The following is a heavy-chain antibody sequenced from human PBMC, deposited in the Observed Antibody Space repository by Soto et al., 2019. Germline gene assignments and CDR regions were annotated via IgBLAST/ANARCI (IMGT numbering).Heavy chain of an antibody. Sequence: QVTLKESGPVLVKPTEPLTLTCTVSGFSLSNARMGVSWIRQPPGKALEWLAHIFSNDEKSYSTSLKSRLTVSKDTSKSQVVLTMTNMDPEDTASYYSARRLTVAGILYHFDYWGQGTLVTVSS. J-gene: IGHJ4*02. CDR2: IFSNDEK. V-gene: IGHV2-26*01. CDR1: GFSLSNARMG. CDR3: ARRLTVAGILYHFDY. D-gene: IGHD6-19*01.